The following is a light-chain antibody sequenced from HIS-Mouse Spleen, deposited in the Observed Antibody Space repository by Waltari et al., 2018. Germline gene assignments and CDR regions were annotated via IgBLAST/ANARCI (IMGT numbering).Light chain of an antibody. Sequence: DIQMTQSPSSLSASVGDRVTITCRASQGISNYLAWYQQKPGKVPKLLTYAASTLQSGVPSRFSGSGSGTDFTLTISSLQPEYVATYYCQKYNSAPELTFGGGTKVEIK. J-gene: IGKJ4*01. CDR2: AAS. V-gene: IGKV1-27*01. CDR1: QGISNY. CDR3: QKYNSAPELT.